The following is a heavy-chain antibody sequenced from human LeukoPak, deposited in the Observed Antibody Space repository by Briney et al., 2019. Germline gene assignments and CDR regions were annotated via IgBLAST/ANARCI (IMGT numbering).Heavy chain of an antibody. V-gene: IGHV1-18*01. D-gene: IGHD6-13*01. CDR1: GYTFTSHG. CDR2: ISAYNGNT. Sequence: ASVKVSCKASGYTFTSHGISWVRQAPGQGLEWMGWISAYNGNTNYAQKLQGRVTMTTDTSTSTAYMELRSLRSDDTAVYYCARSIAAAALTHFDYWGQGTLVTVSS. J-gene: IGHJ4*02. CDR3: ARSIAAAALTHFDY.